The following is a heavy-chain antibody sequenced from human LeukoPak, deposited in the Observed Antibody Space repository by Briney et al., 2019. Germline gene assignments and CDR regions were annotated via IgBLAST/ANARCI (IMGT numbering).Heavy chain of an antibody. CDR2: IGGSGSPI. J-gene: IGHJ4*02. CDR1: GFTFSSYT. CDR3: ARDRDYSFDY. V-gene: IGHV3-48*01. D-gene: IGHD4-11*01. Sequence: GGSLRLSCAVSGFTFSSYTMNWIRQVPGEGLEWVSYIGGSGSPIYYADSVKGRFTISRDNAKNSLYLQMNSLRAEDTAVYYCARDRDYSFDYWGQGTLVTVSS.